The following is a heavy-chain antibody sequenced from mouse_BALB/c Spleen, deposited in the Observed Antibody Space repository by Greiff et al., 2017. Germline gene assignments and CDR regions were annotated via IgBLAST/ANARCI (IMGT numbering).Heavy chain of an antibody. CDR3: ARDDYGWYFDV. V-gene: IGHV2-2*02. CDR2: IWSGGST. J-gene: IGHJ1*01. CDR1: GFSLTSYG. Sequence: VMLVESGPGLVQPSQSLSITCTVSGFSLTSYGVHWVRQSPGKGLEWLGVIWSGGSTDYNAAFISRLSISKDNSKSQVFFKMNSLQANDTAIYYCARDDYGWYFDVWGAGTTVTVSS. D-gene: IGHD2-4*01.